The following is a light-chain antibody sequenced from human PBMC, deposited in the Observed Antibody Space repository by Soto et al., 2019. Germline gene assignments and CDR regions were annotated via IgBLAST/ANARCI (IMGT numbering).Light chain of an antibody. V-gene: IGLV2-8*01. J-gene: IGLJ2*01. CDR3: KSYAGDNTVV. CDR2: EVT. Sequence: QAVVTQPPSASGSPGQSVTISCTGTSSDVGGSNYVSWYQQYPGKAPKLIIFEVTKRPAGVPDRFSGSRSGNTASLTVSGLQAEDEADYYCKSYAGDNTVVFGGGTKLTVL. CDR1: SSDVGGSNY.